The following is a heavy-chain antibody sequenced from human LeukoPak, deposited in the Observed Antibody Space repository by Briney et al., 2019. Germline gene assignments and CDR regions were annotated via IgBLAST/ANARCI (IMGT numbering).Heavy chain of an antibody. Sequence: GGSLRLSCSASGFTFSSYAMHWDRQAPGKGLEYVSAISSNGGSTYYADSVKGRFTISRDNSKNTLYLQMSSLRAEDTAVYYCVIKASDTAMRYFQHWGQGTLVTVSS. CDR1: GFTFSSYA. D-gene: IGHD5-18*01. J-gene: IGHJ1*01. CDR2: ISSNGGST. CDR3: VIKASDTAMRYFQH. V-gene: IGHV3-64D*06.